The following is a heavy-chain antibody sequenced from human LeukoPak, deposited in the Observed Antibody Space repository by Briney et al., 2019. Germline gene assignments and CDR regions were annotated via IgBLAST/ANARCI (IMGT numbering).Heavy chain of an antibody. CDR1: GASISSGDYY. D-gene: IGHD4-17*01. V-gene: IGHV4-30-4*01. J-gene: IGHJ4*02. Sequence: SQTLSLTCTVSGASISSGDYYWSWIRQPPGKGLEWIGYIYYSGSTYYNPSLKSRVTISRDTSKNQVSLKVSSVTAADTAAYYCARVPYGDYINYWGQGTLVTVSS. CDR3: ARVPYGDYINY. CDR2: IYYSGST.